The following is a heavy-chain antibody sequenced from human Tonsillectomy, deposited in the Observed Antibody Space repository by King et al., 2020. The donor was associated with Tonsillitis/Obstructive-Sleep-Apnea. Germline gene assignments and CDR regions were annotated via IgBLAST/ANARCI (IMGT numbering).Heavy chain of an antibody. V-gene: IGHV3-23*04. CDR3: AKALAYCSGGSCYSGVDY. Sequence: VQLVESGGGLVQPGGSLRLSCAASGFTFSSHAMNWVRQAPGKGLEWVSSISGSGGSTYYADSVKGRFTISRDNSKNTVYLQMNSLRAEDTAVYYCAKALAYCSGGSCYSGVDYWGQGTLVTVSS. CDR2: ISGSGGST. J-gene: IGHJ4*02. D-gene: IGHD2-15*01. CDR1: GFTFSSHA.